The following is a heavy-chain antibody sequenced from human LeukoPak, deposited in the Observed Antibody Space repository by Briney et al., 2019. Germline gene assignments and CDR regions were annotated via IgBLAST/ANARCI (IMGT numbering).Heavy chain of an antibody. CDR3: ARDLYYYGSSGYFDWFDP. J-gene: IGHJ5*02. CDR1: GGSMSSYY. D-gene: IGHD3-22*01. CDR2: IYYSGNT. V-gene: IGHV4-59*12. Sequence: SETLSLTCTVSGGSMSSYYWSWVRQPPGKGLEWVGSIYYSGNTNYNPSLKSRVSVSIDTSKNQFSLKLSSVTAADTAVYYCARDLYYYGSSGYFDWFDPWGQGTLVTVSS.